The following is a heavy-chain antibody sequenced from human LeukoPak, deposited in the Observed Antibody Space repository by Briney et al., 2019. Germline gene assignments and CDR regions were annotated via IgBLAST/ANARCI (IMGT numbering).Heavy chain of an antibody. D-gene: IGHD6-6*01. V-gene: IGHV1-8*01. Sequence: ASVKVSCKASGYTFTSYDINWVRQATGQGLEWMGWMNPNSGNTGYAQKFQGRVTMTRNTSISTAYMELSSLRSDDTAVYYCARTGVPANQIIIAAQGELRFDPWGQGTLVTVSS. CDR3: ARTGVPANQIIIAAQGELRFDP. CDR1: GYTFTSYD. J-gene: IGHJ5*02. CDR2: MNPNSGNT.